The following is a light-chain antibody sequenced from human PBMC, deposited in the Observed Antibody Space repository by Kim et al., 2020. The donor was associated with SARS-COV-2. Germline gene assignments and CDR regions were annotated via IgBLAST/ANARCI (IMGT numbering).Light chain of an antibody. CDR3: QQYVDSPFT. CDR1: QNIRGDS. CDR2: GAS. V-gene: IGKV3-20*01. Sequence: MVLTQSPGTVSLSPGETVTLSCRASQNIRGDSLAWYQQRPGQAPRVLIHGASSRATGMPDRFSASGSGTDFTLTISRLQPEDFAVYYCQQYVDSPFTFGQGTRLEIK. J-gene: IGKJ5*01.